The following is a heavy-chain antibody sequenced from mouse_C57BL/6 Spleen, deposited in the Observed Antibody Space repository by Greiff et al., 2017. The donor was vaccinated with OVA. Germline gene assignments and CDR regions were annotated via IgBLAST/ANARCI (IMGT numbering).Heavy chain of an antibody. Sequence: QVQLQQPGAELVRPGSSVKLSCKASGYTFTSYWMHWVKQRPIQGLEWIGNIDPSDSETHYNQKFKDKATLTVDKSSSTAYMQLSSLTSEDSAVYYCARGTAQNAMDYWGQGTSVTVSS. V-gene: IGHV1-52*01. CDR2: IDPSDSET. CDR1: GYTFTSYW. D-gene: IGHD3-2*02. CDR3: ARGTAQNAMDY. J-gene: IGHJ4*01.